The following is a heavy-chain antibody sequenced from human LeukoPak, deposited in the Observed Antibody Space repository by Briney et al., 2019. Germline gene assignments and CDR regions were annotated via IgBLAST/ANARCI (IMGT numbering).Heavy chain of an antibody. CDR3: ARASIAARYYYYYGIDV. V-gene: IGHV1-69*13. CDR2: IIPIFGTA. J-gene: IGHJ6*02. D-gene: IGHD6-6*01. Sequence: VASVKVSCKASGGTFSSYAISWVRQAPGQGLEWMGGIIPIFGTANYAQKFQGRVTITADESTSTAYMELSSLRSEDTAVYYCARASIAARYYYYYGIDVWGQGTTVTVSS. CDR1: GGTFSSYA.